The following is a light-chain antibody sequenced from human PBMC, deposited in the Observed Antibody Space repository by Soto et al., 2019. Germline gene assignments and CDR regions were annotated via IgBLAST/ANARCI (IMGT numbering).Light chain of an antibody. Sequence: QSVLTQPASVSGSPGQSITISCTGTSSDVGGYNYVSWYQQHPGKAPKLMIYDVSNRPSGVSNRFSGSKSGNTASLTISGLQAEDEAYYYCSSYPSSSTLVVFGGGTKLTVL. CDR1: SSDVGGYNY. CDR2: DVS. J-gene: IGLJ2*01. CDR3: SSYPSSSTLVV. V-gene: IGLV2-14*01.